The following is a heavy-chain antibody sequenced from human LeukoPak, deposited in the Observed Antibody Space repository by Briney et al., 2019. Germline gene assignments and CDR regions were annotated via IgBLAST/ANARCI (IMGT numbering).Heavy chain of an antibody. CDR2: INHSGST. CDR3: ARLGGGSVDY. D-gene: IGHD3-16*01. Sequence: SETLSLTCAVYGGSFSGYYWSWIRQPPGKGLEWIGEINHSGSTNYNPSLKSRVTISVDTSKNQFSLKVSSVTAADTAVYYCARLGGGSVDYWGQGTLVTVSS. CDR1: GGSFSGYY. J-gene: IGHJ4*02. V-gene: IGHV4-34*01.